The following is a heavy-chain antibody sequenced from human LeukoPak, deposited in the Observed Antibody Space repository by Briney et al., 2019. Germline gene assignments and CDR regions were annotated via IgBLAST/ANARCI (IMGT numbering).Heavy chain of an antibody. J-gene: IGHJ4*02. D-gene: IGHD1-14*01. CDR1: GYTFTDHY. V-gene: IGHV1-2*02. Sequence: ASVKVSCKASGYTFTDHYLHWLRQAPGQGLEYLGWINPNGGGTNFPQKFQGRVTLTIDTSINTGYMEITKLTSDDTAVYYCARIITSTWYNEFDCWGQGTLVAVSS. CDR2: INPNGGGT. CDR3: ARIITSTWYNEFDC.